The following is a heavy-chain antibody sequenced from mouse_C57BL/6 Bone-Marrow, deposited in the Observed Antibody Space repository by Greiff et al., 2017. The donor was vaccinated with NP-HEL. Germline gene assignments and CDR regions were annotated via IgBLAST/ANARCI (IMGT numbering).Heavy chain of an antibody. CDR1: GYTFTDHI. J-gene: IGHJ4*01. CDR3: ACSSLPLGNAMDY. D-gene: IGHD2-10*02. V-gene: IGHV1-11*01. CDR2: IYPVSGET. Sequence: QVQLQQSGAELASPGASVTLSCKASGYTFTDHIMNWVKKRPGQGLEWIGRIYPVSGETTYNQKFMGKATFSVDRSSSTVYMVLNSLTSEDPAVDYCACSSLPLGNAMDYWGQGTSVTVSS.